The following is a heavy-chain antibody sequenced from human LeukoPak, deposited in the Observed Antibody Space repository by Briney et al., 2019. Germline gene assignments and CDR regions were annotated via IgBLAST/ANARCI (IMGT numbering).Heavy chain of an antibody. CDR3: ARDITIFGVVAYYGMDV. Sequence: ASVKVSCKASGYTFTGYYMHWVRQAPGQGLEWMGWINPNSGGTNYAQKFQGRVTMTRDTSISTAYMELSRLRSDGTAVYYCARDITIFGVVAYYGMDVWGQGTTVTVSS. D-gene: IGHD3-3*01. J-gene: IGHJ6*02. CDR2: INPNSGGT. V-gene: IGHV1-2*02. CDR1: GYTFTGYY.